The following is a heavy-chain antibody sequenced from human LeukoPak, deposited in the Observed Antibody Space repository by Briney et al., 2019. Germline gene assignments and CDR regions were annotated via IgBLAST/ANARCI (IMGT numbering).Heavy chain of an antibody. V-gene: IGHV3-20*04. CDR3: ARDPLYRGGDCYHDY. J-gene: IGHJ4*02. CDR1: GFTFDDYG. D-gene: IGHD2-21*02. CDR2: LNWNGAST. Sequence: GGSLRLSCAASGFTFDDYGLSWVRQVPGKGLEWVSGLNWNGASTGYADSVKGGFTISRDNAKNSLYLQMNSLRVEDTAVYYCARDPLYRGGDCYHDYWGQGTLVTVSS.